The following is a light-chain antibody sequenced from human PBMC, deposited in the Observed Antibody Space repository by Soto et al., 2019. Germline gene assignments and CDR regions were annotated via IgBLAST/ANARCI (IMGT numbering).Light chain of an antibody. J-gene: IGKJ5*01. CDR1: QSVSSSY. Sequence: EIVVTQSPSTLSVSPGERPTLSCRASQSVSSSYLAWYQQKPGQAPRLLIYGASSRATGIPDRFSGSGSGTDFTLTISRLEPEDFAVYYCQQYGSSSITFGQGTRLEI. CDR2: GAS. CDR3: QQYGSSSIT. V-gene: IGKV3-20*01.